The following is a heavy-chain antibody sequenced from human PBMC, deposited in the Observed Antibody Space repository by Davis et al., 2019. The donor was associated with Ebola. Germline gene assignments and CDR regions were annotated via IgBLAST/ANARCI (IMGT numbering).Heavy chain of an antibody. J-gene: IGHJ3*02. Sequence: PSETLSLTCTVSGGSISSYYWSWIRQPPGKGLEWIGYIYYSGSTNYNPSLKSRVTISVDTSKNQFSLKLSSVTAADTAVYYCARERAIYCSGGSCYLDAFDIWGQGTMVTVSS. D-gene: IGHD2-15*01. CDR1: GGSISSYY. CDR2: IYYSGST. CDR3: ARERAIYCSGGSCYLDAFDI. V-gene: IGHV4-59*01.